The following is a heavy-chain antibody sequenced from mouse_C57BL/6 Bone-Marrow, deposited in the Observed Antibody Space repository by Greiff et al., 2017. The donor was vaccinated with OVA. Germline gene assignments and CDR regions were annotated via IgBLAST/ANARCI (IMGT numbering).Heavy chain of an antibody. Sequence: EVQLQESGGDLVKPGGSLKLSCAASGFTFSSYGMSWVRQTPDKRLEWVATLSSGGSYTYYPDSVKGRFTISRDNAKNTLYLQMSSLKSEDTAMYYCARVYWDGYDMDYWGQGTSVTVSS. V-gene: IGHV5-6*01. J-gene: IGHJ4*01. CDR2: LSSGGSYT. CDR3: ARVYWDGYDMDY. D-gene: IGHD4-1*01. CDR1: GFTFSSYG.